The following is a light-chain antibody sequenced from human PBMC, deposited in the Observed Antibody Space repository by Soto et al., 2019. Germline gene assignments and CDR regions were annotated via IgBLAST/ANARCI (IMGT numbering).Light chain of an antibody. CDR3: QQYSDLPMT. Sequence: EIVMRQSLAALSVSPGERAILSCRASQTVNNNYWAWCQQIPGQAPRLLIYGASRRATGIPDRFSGSASGTDFTLTISRLEPEDFAVYFCQQYSDLPMTFGQGTRLEIK. CDR2: GAS. CDR1: QTVNNNY. J-gene: IGKJ5*01. V-gene: IGKV3-20*01.